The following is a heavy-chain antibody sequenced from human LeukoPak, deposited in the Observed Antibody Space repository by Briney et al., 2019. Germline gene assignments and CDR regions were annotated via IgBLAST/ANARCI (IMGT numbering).Heavy chain of an antibody. V-gene: IGHV3-7*03. Sequence: GRSLRLSCAASGFTFSSYAMHWVRQAPGKGLEWVANIKQDGSEKYYVDSVKGRFTISRDNAKNSLYLQMNSLRAEDTAVYYCARDQRITMIVVGRPFGYWGQGTLVTVSS. J-gene: IGHJ4*02. CDR3: ARDQRITMIVVGRPFGY. D-gene: IGHD3-22*01. CDR2: IKQDGSEK. CDR1: GFTFSSYA.